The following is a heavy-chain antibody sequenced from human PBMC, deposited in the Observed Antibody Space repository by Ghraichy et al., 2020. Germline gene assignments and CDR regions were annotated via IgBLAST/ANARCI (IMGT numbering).Heavy chain of an antibody. J-gene: IGHJ5*02. CDR1: GHTFTRAG. V-gene: IGHV1-18*01. CDR3: ARDSRSARIWFDP. Sequence: ASVKVSCKTSGHTFTRAGISWVRQARGQGLEWMGWIGTYNGDTNYAQKFQGRVTMTTDTSTNTAYMELRSLRFDDTAVYYCARDSRSARIWFDPWGQGTLVTVSS. CDR2: IGTYNGDT.